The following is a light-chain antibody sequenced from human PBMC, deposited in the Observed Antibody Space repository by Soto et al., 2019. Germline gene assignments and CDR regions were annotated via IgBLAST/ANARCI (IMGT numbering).Light chain of an antibody. V-gene: IGKV3-20*01. Sequence: EIVLTQSPGTLSLSPGERATLSCRASQSISSSYLAWYQQKPGQARRLLIYAASSRATGIPDRFSGSGSGTDFTLTISRLETEDFAVYYCQHYGSSSYTFGQGTQLEIK. CDR3: QHYGSSSYT. CDR1: QSISSSY. CDR2: AAS. J-gene: IGKJ2*01.